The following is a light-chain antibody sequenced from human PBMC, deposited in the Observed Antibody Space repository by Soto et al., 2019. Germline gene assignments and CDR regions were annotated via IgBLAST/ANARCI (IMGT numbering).Light chain of an antibody. V-gene: IGKV1-33*01. CDR3: QQYDNLPRT. J-gene: IGKJ1*01. Sequence: DIQMTQSPSSLSASVGDRVTITCQASQDISNYLNWYQQKPGKAPKLLIYDASNLETGVPSRFSGSGSGTDFTFTISSMQPEDIATYYCQQYDNLPRTFGQWTKGDIK. CDR1: QDISNY. CDR2: DAS.